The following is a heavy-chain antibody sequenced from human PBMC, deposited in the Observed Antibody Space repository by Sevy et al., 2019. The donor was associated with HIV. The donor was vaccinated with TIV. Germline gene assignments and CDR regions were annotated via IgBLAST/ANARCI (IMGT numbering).Heavy chain of an antibody. D-gene: IGHD3-16*01. CDR2: IYAGGST. CDR1: GFTVSSNH. Sequence: GSLRLSCAASGFTVSSNHMSWVRQAPGKGLEWVSIIYAGGSTNYADSVKGRLTNSRDKSKNMLYLQMNSLRAEDTAVYYCARGGGSINWGQGTLVTVSS. CDR3: ARGGGSIN. V-gene: IGHV3-53*01. J-gene: IGHJ4*02.